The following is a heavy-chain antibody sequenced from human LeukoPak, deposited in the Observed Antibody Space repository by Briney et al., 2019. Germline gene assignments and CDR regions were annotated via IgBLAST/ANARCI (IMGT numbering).Heavy chain of an antibody. Sequence: GGSLRLSCAVSGFAFSGFWMSWSRQAPGKGLEWVASINSDGSEGYYADVVKGRFTISRDNAKNSLYLQINSLRAEDTAVYYCASVYKYGMDVWGQGTTVVVSS. CDR2: INSDGSEG. V-gene: IGHV3-7*03. J-gene: IGHJ6*02. CDR1: GFAFSGFW. CDR3: ASVYKYGMDV.